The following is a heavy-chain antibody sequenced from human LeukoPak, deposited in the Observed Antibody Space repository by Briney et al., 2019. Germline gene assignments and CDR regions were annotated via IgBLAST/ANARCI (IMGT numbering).Heavy chain of an antibody. CDR2: IWYDGSKK. CDR1: GFTFSSYG. D-gene: IGHD1-1*01. Sequence: GGSLRLSCAASGFTFSSYGMHWVRQAPGKGLEWVAVIWYDGSKKYHADSVKGRFTISRDNSKNTSYLQMNSLRAEDTAVYYCARDKALDYFDSWGQGTLVTVSS. CDR3: ARDKALDYFDS. V-gene: IGHV3-33*01. J-gene: IGHJ4*02.